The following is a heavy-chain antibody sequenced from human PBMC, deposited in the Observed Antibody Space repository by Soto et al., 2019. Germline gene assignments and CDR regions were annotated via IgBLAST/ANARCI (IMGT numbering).Heavy chain of an antibody. Sequence: ASVKGSSKVSGYTFTSYRISWIRQAPGQGLEWMGWISAYNGNTNYAQKLHGRVTMTTATPTSTTHKELGGLTSDDTAVYYCARVRGVMIDYWGQGTLGSVS. J-gene: IGHJ4*02. CDR1: GYTFTSYR. V-gene: IGHV1-18*01. D-gene: IGHD3-10*01. CDR2: ISAYNGNT. CDR3: ARVRGVMIDY.